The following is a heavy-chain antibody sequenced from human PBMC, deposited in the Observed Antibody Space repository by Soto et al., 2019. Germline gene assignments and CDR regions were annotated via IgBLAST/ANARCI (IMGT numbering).Heavy chain of an antibody. J-gene: IGHJ6*02. D-gene: IGHD4-17*01. CDR2: INSDGSST. V-gene: IGHV3-74*03. CDR3: ARDKSYALAV. CDR1: GFDFSNSW. Sequence: EVQLVESGGGFVQPGGSLRLSCAASGFDFSNSWMHWVRQVPGKGLVWVSHINSDGSSTTYADSVKGRFTISRDNARTTVYLQLDSLRVEDTAGYYCARDKSYALAVWGQGTTVTVSS.